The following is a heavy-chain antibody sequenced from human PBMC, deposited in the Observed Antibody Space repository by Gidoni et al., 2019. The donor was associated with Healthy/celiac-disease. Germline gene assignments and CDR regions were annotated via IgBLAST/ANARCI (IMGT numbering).Heavy chain of an antibody. CDR3: AKDPHQPIAVAGSWWFDS. J-gene: IGHJ5*01. CDR1: GITLRLDP. D-gene: IGHD6-19*01. CDR2: ISGSGGST. Sequence: VQLLESGGGLVQPWASRNLSCSSSGITLRLDPLSWVRPAAGKGLGWLAAISGSGGSTYYADSVKGRFTIARDNSKNTLYLQMNSLRAEDTAVYYCAKDPHQPIAVAGSWWFDSWGQGTLVTVSS. V-gene: IGHV3-23*01.